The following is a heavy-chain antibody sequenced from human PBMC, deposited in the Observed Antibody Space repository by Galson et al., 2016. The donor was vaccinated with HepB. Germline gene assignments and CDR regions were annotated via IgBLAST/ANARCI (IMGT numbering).Heavy chain of an antibody. CDR2: IWYDGSYK. Sequence: LSLSCATSGFTFTNYGFHWVRQAPGEGLEWLAVIWYDGSYKFYADSVRGRLTLSRDNANNTVYLQMNSLRAEDTAVYYCARDGLQPALDYWGQGSLVTVSS. CDR1: GFTFTNYG. J-gene: IGHJ4*02. CDR3: ARDGLQPALDY. D-gene: IGHD3-16*01. V-gene: IGHV3-33*01.